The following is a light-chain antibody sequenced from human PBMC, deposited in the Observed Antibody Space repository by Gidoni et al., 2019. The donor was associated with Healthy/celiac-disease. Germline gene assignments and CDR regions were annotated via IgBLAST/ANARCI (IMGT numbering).Light chain of an antibody. CDR3: AAWDDSLSGVV. CDR1: SSNIGRNY. V-gene: IGLV1-47*01. Sequence: SVLTQPPSASGPPGQRVTISCSGSSSNIGRNYVYWYQQLPGTAPKLLIYRNNQRPSGVPDRFSGSQSGTSASLSISGLRSEDEADYYCAAWDDSLSGVVFGGGTKLTVL. J-gene: IGLJ2*01. CDR2: RNN.